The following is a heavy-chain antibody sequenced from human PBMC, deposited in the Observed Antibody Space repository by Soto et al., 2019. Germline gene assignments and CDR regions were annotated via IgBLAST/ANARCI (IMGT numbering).Heavy chain of an antibody. CDR3: ARASVGITMIVVDTEDTPPFDY. CDR1: GGSVSSGSYY. D-gene: IGHD3-22*01. V-gene: IGHV4-61*01. J-gene: IGHJ4*02. CDR2: IYYSGST. Sequence: PSETLSLTCTVSGGSVSSGSYYWSWIRQPPGKGLEWIGYIYYSGSTNYNPSLKSRVTISVDTSKNQFSLKLSSVTAADTAVYYCARASVGITMIVVDTEDTPPFDYWGQGTLVTVSS.